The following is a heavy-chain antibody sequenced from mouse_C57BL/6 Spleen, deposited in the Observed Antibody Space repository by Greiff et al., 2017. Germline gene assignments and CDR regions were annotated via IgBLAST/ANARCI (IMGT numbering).Heavy chain of an antibody. Sequence: QVQLKQPGAELVRPGSSVKLSCKASGYTFTSYWMHWVKQRPIQGLEWIGNIDPSDSETHYNKKFKYKATLTVDKSSSTAYMQLSSLTSEDSAVYYCARKSYLYAMDYWGQGTSVTVSS. J-gene: IGHJ4*01. V-gene: IGHV1-52*01. CDR1: GYTFTSYW. CDR2: IDPSDSET. CDR3: ARKSYLYAMDY. D-gene: IGHD2-12*01.